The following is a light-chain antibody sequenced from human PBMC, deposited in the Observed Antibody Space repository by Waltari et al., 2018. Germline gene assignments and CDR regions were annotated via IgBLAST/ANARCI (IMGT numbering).Light chain of an antibody. CDR3: SSYTSSSTYV. CDR1: SSDVGGCNS. Sequence: QSALTQPASVSGSPGQSITISCTGTSSDVGGCNSVSWYQQHPGKAPKLMIYDVSKRPSGVSNRFSGSKSGNTASLTISGLQAEDEADYYCSSYTSSSTYVFGTGTKVTVL. V-gene: IGLV2-14*01. CDR2: DVS. J-gene: IGLJ1*01.